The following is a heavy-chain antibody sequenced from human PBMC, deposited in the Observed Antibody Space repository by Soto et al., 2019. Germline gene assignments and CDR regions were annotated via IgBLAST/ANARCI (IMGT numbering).Heavy chain of an antibody. CDR3: ASRTVIAARPIHY. V-gene: IGHV4-34*01. D-gene: IGHD6-6*01. J-gene: IGHJ4*02. CDR1: GGSFSAYY. CDR2: INHSGST. Sequence: NLSLTCAVYGGSFSAYYWSWIRQPPGKGLEWIGEINHSGSTNYNPSLKSRVTISIDTSKNQFSLKLSSVTAADTAVYYCASRTVIAARPIHYWGQGTLVTVSS.